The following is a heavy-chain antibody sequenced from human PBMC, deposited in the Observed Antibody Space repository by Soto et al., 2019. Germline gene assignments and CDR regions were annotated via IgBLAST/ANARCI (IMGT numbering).Heavy chain of an antibody. V-gene: IGHV1-69*13. CDR3: ARVAPNRDQFPGPYYYGMDV. CDR1: GGTFSSYA. J-gene: IGHJ6*02. Sequence: VASVKVPCKASGGTFSSYAISWVRQAPGQGLEWMGGIIPIFGTANYAQKFQGRVTITADESTSTAYMELSSLRSEDTAVYYCARVAPNRDQFPGPYYYGMDVWGQGTTVTVSS. CDR2: IIPIFGTA.